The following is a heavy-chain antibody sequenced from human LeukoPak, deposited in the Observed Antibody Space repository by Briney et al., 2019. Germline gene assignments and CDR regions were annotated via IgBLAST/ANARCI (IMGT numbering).Heavy chain of an antibody. Sequence: SQTLSLTCTVSGGSISSGDYSWIWIRQPPGKGLEWIGYIYYSGSTYYNPSLKSRVTISVDTSKNQFSLKLSSVTAADTAVYYCARDFMVRGVIYWFDPWGQGTLVTVSS. V-gene: IGHV4-30-4*01. J-gene: IGHJ5*02. CDR3: ARDFMVRGVIYWFDP. D-gene: IGHD3-10*01. CDR1: GGSISSGDYS. CDR2: IYYSGST.